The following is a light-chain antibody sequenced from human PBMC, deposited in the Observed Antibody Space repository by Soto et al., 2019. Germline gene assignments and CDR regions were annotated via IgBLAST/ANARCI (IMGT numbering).Light chain of an antibody. V-gene: IGLV2-23*01. CDR2: EGN. CDR1: SSDVGSYNL. J-gene: IGLJ3*02. Sequence: QSVLTQPASVSGSPGQSITISCTGTSSDVGSYNLVSWYQQHPGKAPKLMIYEGNERPSGVSNRCSGSKSGNTASLPISVLQAEDEADYYCCSSAGSSTWVFGGGTKLTVL. CDR3: CSSAGSSTWV.